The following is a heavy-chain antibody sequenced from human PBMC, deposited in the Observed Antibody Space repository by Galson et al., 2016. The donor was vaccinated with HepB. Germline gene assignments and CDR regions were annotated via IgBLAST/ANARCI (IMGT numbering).Heavy chain of an antibody. D-gene: IGHD1-26*01. Sequence: SVKVSCKAAGYRFTRDTIHWLRQAPGQRPEWMGRINPANGNTKYSQKFQGRVTIATDTSANTAYMELISLRAEDTAVYYCGKDGAEWELGDWGQGTRLTVSS. CDR2: INPANGNT. J-gene: IGHJ4*02. CDR3: GKDGAEWELGD. V-gene: IGHV1-3*01. CDR1: GYRFTRDT.